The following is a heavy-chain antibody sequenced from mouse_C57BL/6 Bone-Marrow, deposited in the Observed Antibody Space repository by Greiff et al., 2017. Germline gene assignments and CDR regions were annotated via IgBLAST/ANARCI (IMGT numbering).Heavy chain of an antibody. CDR1: GYTFTGYW. CDR3: ARGNSNELYDAMDY. CDR2: ILPGSGST. Sequence: VQLQQSGAELMKPGASVKLSCKATGYTFTGYWIEWVKQRPGNGLEWIGEILPGSGSTNYNEKFKGKATFTADTSSNTAYMQLSSLTTEDTAIYDCARGNSNELYDAMDYWGQGTSVTVSS. D-gene: IGHD2-5*01. J-gene: IGHJ4*01. V-gene: IGHV1-9*01.